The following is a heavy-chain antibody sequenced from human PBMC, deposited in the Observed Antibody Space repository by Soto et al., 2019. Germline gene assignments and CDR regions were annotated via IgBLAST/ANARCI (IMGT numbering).Heavy chain of an antibody. D-gene: IGHD3-10*01. CDR2: ISSSSSYI. J-gene: IGHJ6*03. Sequence: GGSLRLSCAASGFTFSSYSMNWVRQAPGKGLEWVSSISSSSSYIYYADSVKGRFTISRDNAKNLLYLQINGLRAEDTAVYYCARDTFGEYAMGYYYYMDVWGKGTTVTVSS. V-gene: IGHV3-21*01. CDR3: ARDTFGEYAMGYYYYMDV. CDR1: GFTFSSYS.